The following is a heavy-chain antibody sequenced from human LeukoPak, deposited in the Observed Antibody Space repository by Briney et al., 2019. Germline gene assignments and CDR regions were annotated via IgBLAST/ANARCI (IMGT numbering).Heavy chain of an antibody. D-gene: IGHD2-2*01. V-gene: IGHV1-18*01. Sequence: ASVKVSCKTSGYTFTNYGISWVRQAPGQGLEWMGWINPYNDNTNYAQKLQGGVTVTTDTSTSTAYMELRRLRSDDTAVYYCARAKDQPKEYYYYYYMDVWGKGTTITVSS. CDR2: INPYNDNT. J-gene: IGHJ6*03. CDR3: ARAKDQPKEYYYYYYMDV. CDR1: GYTFTNYG.